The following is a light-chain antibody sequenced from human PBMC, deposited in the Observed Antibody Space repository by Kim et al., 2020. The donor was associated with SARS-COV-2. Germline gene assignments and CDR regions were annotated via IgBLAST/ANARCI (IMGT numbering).Light chain of an antibody. Sequence: SYELTQPPSVSVSPGQTASITCSGDKLGDKYAFWYQQKPGQSPVLVIYQDSKRPSGIPERFSGSNSGNTATLTISGTQAMDEADYYCQACAGRTVVFGGG. V-gene: IGLV3-1*01. CDR1: KLGDKY. CDR2: QDS. CDR3: QACAGRTVV. J-gene: IGLJ2*01.